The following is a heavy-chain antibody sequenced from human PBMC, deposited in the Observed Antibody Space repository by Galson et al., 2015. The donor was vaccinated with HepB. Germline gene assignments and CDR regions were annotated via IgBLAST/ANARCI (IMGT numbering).Heavy chain of an antibody. CDR3: ARYNGGSALDY. J-gene: IGHJ4*02. Sequence: SLRLSCAASGFTFSNYGMHWVRQAPGKGLEWMAVVWFDGSKEFYAESVKGRLTISRDNFKNTLYLQMNGLRAEDTAVYYCARYNGGSALDYWGQGTLVTVSS. CDR1: GFTFSNYG. CDR2: VWFDGSKE. D-gene: IGHD1-14*01. V-gene: IGHV3-33*01.